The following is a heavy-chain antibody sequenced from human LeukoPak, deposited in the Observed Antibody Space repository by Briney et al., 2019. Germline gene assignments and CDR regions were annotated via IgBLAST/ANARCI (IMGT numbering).Heavy chain of an antibody. CDR3: ARVGIAARPDY. J-gene: IGHJ4*02. D-gene: IGHD6-6*01. CDR2: INHSGST. Sequence: SETLSLTCTVSGGSISSSSYYWGWIRQPPGKGLEWIGEINHSGSTNYNPSLKSRVTISVDTSKNQFSLKLSSVTAADTAVYYCARVGIAARPDYWGQGTLVTVSS. CDR1: GGSISSSSYY. V-gene: IGHV4-39*07.